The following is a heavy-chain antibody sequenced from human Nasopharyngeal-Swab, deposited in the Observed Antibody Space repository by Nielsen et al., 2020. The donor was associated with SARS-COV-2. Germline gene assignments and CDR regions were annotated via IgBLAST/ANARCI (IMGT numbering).Heavy chain of an antibody. J-gene: IGHJ6*02. CDR3: ARDPPTTHTAKGGTYYYYGMDV. V-gene: IGHV1-18*01. Sequence: ASVKVSCKASGYTFTSYGISWVRQAPGQGLDWMGWISAYNGNTNYAQKLQGRVTMTTDTSTSTAYMELRSLRSDDTAVYYCARDPPTTHTAKGGTYYYYGMDVWGQGTTVTVSS. CDR2: ISAYNGNT. D-gene: IGHD5-18*01. CDR1: GYTFTSYG.